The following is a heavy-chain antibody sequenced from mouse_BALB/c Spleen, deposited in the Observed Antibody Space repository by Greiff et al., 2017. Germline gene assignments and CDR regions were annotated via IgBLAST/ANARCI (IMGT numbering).Heavy chain of an antibody. CDR1: GYTFTSYW. V-gene: IGHV1-7*01. J-gene: IGHJ2*01. Sequence: VQLVESGAELAKPGASVKMSCKASGYTFTSYWMHWVKQRPGQGLEWIGYINPSTGYTEYNQKFKDKATLTADKSSSTAYMQLSSLTSEDSAVYYCARSRYYFDYWGQGTTLTVSS. CDR2: INPSTGYT. CDR3: ARSRYYFDY.